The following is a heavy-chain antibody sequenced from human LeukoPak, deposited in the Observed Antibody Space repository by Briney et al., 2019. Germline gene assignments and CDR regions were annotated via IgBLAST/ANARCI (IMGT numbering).Heavy chain of an antibody. V-gene: IGHV3-66*01. CDR2: LYSGGRT. CDR1: GFTVSSNY. J-gene: IGHJ4*02. CDR3: VRDASYGHYFDY. D-gene: IGHD4-17*01. Sequence: GGSLRLSCAASGFTVSSNYMSWVRQAPGKGLEWVSLLYSGGRTYYADSVKGKFTISRDNSKNTLYLQMSSLRAEDTAVYYCVRDASYGHYFDYWGQGTLVTVSS.